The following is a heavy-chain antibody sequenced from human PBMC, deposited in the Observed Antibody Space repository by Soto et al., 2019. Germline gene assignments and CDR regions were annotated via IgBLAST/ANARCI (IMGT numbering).Heavy chain of an antibody. Sequence: SVKVSCKASGYTFTSYDINWVRQATVQGLEWMGWMNPNSGNTGYAQKFQGRVTMTRNTSISTAYMELSSLRSEDTAVYYCATGGYCSSTSCYNYYYYYGMDVWGQGTTVTVPS. V-gene: IGHV1-8*01. J-gene: IGHJ6*02. CDR3: ATGGYCSSTSCYNYYYYYGMDV. CDR2: MNPNSGNT. CDR1: GYTFTSYD. D-gene: IGHD2-2*01.